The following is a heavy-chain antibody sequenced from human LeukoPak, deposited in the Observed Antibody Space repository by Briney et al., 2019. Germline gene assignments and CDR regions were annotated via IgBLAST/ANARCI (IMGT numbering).Heavy chain of an antibody. Sequence: PSETLSLTCTVSGDSISSYYWSWIRQPPGKGLEWIGYLYYSGGINYNPSLKSRVTISGDTSKNQFSLKLSSVTAADTAVYYCARDVGGSSGFDYWGQGTLVTVSS. J-gene: IGHJ4*02. D-gene: IGHD6-6*01. CDR3: ARDVGGSSGFDY. CDR2: LYYSGGI. CDR1: GDSISSYY. V-gene: IGHV4-59*01.